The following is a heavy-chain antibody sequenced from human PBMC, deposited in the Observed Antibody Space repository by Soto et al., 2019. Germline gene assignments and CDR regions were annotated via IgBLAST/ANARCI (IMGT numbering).Heavy chain of an antibody. V-gene: IGHV3-11*06. J-gene: IGHJ4*02. D-gene: IGHD6-13*01. CDR3: ARVAVVTAAGTSDY. CDR1: GFTFNDYY. CDR2: ISGTSDSI. Sequence: PVGSLRLSCSASGFTFNDYYMSWIRQVPGKGLEWVAYISGTSDSIPYADSVKGRFTISRDNARNSLYLQMNSLRAEDTAVYYCARVAVVTAAGTSDYWGQGTLVTVSS.